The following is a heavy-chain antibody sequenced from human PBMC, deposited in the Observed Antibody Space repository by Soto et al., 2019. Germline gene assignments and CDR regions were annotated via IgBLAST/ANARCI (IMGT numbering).Heavy chain of an antibody. CDR2: IYHSGST. V-gene: IGHV4-30-2*01. CDR3: AAGGGLPRYY. J-gene: IGHJ4*02. CDR1: GGSISSGGYS. D-gene: IGHD5-12*01. Sequence: PSETLSLTCAVSGGSISSGGYSLRWIRQPPGKGLEWIGYIYHSGSTYYNPSLKSRVTISVDRSKNQFSLKLSSVTAADTAVYHCAAGGGLPRYYWGQGTLVTSPQ.